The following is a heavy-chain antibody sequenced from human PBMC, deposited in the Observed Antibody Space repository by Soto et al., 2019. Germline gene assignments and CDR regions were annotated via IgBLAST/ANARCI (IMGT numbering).Heavy chain of an antibody. D-gene: IGHD6-13*01. Sequence: LRLSCAASGFTFSSYGMHWVRQAPGKGLEWVAVIWYDGSNKYYADSVKGRFTISRDNSKNTLYLQMNSLRAEDTAVYYCARDDAAHSSSLFDYWGQGTLVTVSS. J-gene: IGHJ4*02. CDR2: IWYDGSNK. CDR3: ARDDAAHSSSLFDY. CDR1: GFTFSSYG. V-gene: IGHV3-33*01.